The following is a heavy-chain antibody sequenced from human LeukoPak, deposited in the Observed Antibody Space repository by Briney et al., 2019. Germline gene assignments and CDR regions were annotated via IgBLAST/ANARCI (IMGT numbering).Heavy chain of an antibody. CDR2: IWYDGRNK. Sequence: GRSLRLSCAASGFTFRSYGMHWVRQAPGKGLEWVAVIWYDGRNKYYADSVKGRFTISRDNSKNTLYLQMNSLRAEDTAVYYCARGNYDSSGFADYWGQGTLVTVSS. CDR3: ARGNYDSSGFADY. V-gene: IGHV3-33*01. J-gene: IGHJ4*02. CDR1: GFTFRSYG. D-gene: IGHD3-22*01.